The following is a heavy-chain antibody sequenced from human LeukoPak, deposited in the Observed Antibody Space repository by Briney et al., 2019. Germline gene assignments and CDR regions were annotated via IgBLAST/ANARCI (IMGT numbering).Heavy chain of an antibody. Sequence: SQTLSLTCATSGDSVSSNSAAWNWIRQSPSRGLEWLGRTYYRSKWYNDYAVSVKSRITINPDTSKNQFSLQLNSVTPEDTAVYYCASRICSSTSCEHYWGQGTLVTVSS. V-gene: IGHV6-1*01. CDR1: GDSVSSNSAA. D-gene: IGHD2-2*01. CDR3: ASRICSSTSCEHY. J-gene: IGHJ4*02. CDR2: TYYRSKWYN.